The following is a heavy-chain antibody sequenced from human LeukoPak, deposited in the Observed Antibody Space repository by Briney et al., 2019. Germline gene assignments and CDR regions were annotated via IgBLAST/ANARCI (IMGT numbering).Heavy chain of an antibody. CDR1: GGSISSYY. Sequence: SETLSLTCTVSGGSISSYYWSWIRQPPGKGLEWIGYIYYSGSTNYNPSLKSRVAISVDTSKNQFSLKLSSVTAADTAVYYCARVTHSSGWYIAFDIWGQGTMVTVSS. CDR3: ARVTHSSGWYIAFDI. CDR2: IYYSGST. D-gene: IGHD6-19*01. J-gene: IGHJ3*02. V-gene: IGHV4-59*01.